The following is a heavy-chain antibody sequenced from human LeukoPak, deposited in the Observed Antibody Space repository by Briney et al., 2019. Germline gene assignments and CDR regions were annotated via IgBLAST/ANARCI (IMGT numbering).Heavy chain of an antibody. V-gene: IGHV1-69*04. J-gene: IGHJ4*02. Sequence: ASVKVSCKASGYTFTSYGISWVRQAPGQGLEWMGRIIPILGIANYAQKFQGRVTITADKSTSTAYMELSSLRSEDTAVYYCASLYYDILTGYTYWGQGTLVTVSS. CDR2: IIPILGIA. CDR1: GYTFTSYG. CDR3: ASLYYDILTGYTY. D-gene: IGHD3-9*01.